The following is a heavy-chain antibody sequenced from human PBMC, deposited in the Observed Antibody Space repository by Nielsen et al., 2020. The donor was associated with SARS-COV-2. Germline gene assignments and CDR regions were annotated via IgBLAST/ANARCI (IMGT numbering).Heavy chain of an antibody. Sequence: LSLTCAASGFIFSDYAMAWVRQAPGKGLEWVSAISGSGGYANYADSVKGHFTISRDNSKNTLDLQMNGLGAEDTAVYYCAKLPDHDVLTGSLDYWGQGTLVTVSS. D-gene: IGHD3-9*01. CDR1: GFIFSDYA. CDR3: AKLPDHDVLTGSLDY. CDR2: ISGSGGYA. J-gene: IGHJ4*02. V-gene: IGHV3-23*01.